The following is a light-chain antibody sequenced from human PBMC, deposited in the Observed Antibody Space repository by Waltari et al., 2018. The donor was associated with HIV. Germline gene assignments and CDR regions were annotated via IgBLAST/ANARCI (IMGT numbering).Light chain of an antibody. CDR3: QSYDSSLSGSEV. Sequence: QSVLTQSPSVSGAPGQRVTISCTGNNSNFGANYDVHWYQQLPGTAPKLLIYGNTNRPAGVPDRFSGSKSGTSASLVITGLRAEDEADYYCQSYDSSLSGSEVFGGGTKLSVL. V-gene: IGLV1-40*01. J-gene: IGLJ2*01. CDR1: NSNFGANYD. CDR2: GNT.